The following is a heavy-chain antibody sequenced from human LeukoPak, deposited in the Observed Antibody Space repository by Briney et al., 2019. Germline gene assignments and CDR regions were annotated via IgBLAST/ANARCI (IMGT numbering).Heavy chain of an antibody. D-gene: IGHD2-15*01. J-gene: IGHJ4*02. CDR3: ARSYIGYYFDY. V-gene: IGHV4-39*07. CDR1: GGSISSSSYY. CDR2: IYYSGST. Sequence: SETLSLTCTVSGGSISSSSYYWGWIRQPPGKGLEWIGSIYYSGSTYYNPSLKSRVTISVDTSKNQFSLKLSSVTAADTAVYYCARSYIGYYFDYWAREPWSPSPQ.